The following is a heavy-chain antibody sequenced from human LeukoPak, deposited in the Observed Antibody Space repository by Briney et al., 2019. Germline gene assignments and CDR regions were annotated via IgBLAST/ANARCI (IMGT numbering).Heavy chain of an antibody. J-gene: IGHJ5*02. Sequence: GGSLRLSCAASGFTVSSNYMSWVRQAPGKGLEWVSVIYSGGSTYYADSVKGRFTISRDNSKNTLYLQMNSLRAEDTAVYYCARFSGYDCLDPWGQGTLVTVSS. CDR3: ARFSGYDCLDP. V-gene: IGHV3-66*02. CDR1: GFTVSSNY. CDR2: IYSGGST. D-gene: IGHD5-12*01.